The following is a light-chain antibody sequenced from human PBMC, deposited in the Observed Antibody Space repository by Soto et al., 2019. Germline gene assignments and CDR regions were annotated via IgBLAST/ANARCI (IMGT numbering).Light chain of an antibody. J-gene: IGKJ4*01. V-gene: IGKV3-11*01. Sequence: EIVLTQSPATLSLSPGERATLSCRASQSVSSYLAWYQQKPGQAHRLLIYDASNRATGIPARFSGSGSGTDVTLTISGLEPEDFAVYFCQQRSNWPLTFCGGTKVEIK. CDR1: QSVSSY. CDR3: QQRSNWPLT. CDR2: DAS.